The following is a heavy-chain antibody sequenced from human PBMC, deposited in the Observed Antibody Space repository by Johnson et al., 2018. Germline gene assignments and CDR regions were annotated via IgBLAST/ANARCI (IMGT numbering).Heavy chain of an antibody. J-gene: IGHJ6*03. CDR2: FKSKTDGGTT. Sequence: APGKGLEWVGRFKSKTDGGTTDYAAPVKGRFTVSRDISKNTLYLQMDSLKTEDTGVYYCTTESYCSNWYLMDYYYMDVWGKGTTVTVSS. CDR3: TTESYCSNWYLMDYYYMDV. D-gene: IGHD6-13*01. V-gene: IGHV3-15*07.